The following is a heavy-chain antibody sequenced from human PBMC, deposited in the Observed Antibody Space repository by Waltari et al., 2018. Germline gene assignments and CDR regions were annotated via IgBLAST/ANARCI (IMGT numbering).Heavy chain of an antibody. J-gene: IGHJ4*02. CDR2: VEPEDGET. Sequence: EVQLVQSGAEVKKPGATVKISCKVFGYTLTDSYIPWVNRAAGKGVEWIGLVEPEDGETIYAEKFQGRVTITADTSTDTAYMELSSLRSEDTAVYYCATGDRMATIVFDYWGQGTLVTVSS. CDR3: ATGDRMATIVFDY. D-gene: IGHD5-12*01. V-gene: IGHV1-69-2*01. CDR1: GYTLTDSY.